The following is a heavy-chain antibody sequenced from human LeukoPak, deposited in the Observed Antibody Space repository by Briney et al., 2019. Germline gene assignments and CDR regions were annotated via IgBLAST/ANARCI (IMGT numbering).Heavy chain of an antibody. Sequence: SETLSLTCTVSGGSISSYYWSWIRQAPGKGLEWIGYIYNTGSTNYNPSLKSRVTISVDTSKNQFSLKLSSVTAADTAVYFCASGGYISGFAMQGGCFDPWGQGTLVTVSS. CDR2: IYNTGST. D-gene: IGHD5-18*01. J-gene: IGHJ5*02. CDR1: GGSISSYY. CDR3: ASGGYISGFAMQGGCFDP. V-gene: IGHV4-59*01.